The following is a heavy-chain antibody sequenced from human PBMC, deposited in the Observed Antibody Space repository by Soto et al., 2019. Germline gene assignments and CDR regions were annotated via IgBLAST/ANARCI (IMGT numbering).Heavy chain of an antibody. Sequence: GGSLRLSCAASGFTFSSDAIHWVRQAPGKGLEWVAGVSYDASNKYYADSVKGRFTISRDNSKNTLYLQMNSLRAEDTAVYYCARPYNSGWYGDLDYWGQGTLVTVSS. D-gene: IGHD6-19*01. CDR3: ARPYNSGWYGDLDY. V-gene: IGHV3-30-3*01. J-gene: IGHJ4*02. CDR2: VSYDASNK. CDR1: GFTFSSDA.